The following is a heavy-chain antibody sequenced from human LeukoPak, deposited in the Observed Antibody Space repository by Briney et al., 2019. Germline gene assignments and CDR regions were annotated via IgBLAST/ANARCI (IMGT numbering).Heavy chain of an antibody. CDR3: ARLGPAAISPPYYYYMDV. Sequence: GGSLRLSCAASKFTVSTNYMTWVRQAPGKGLEWVSVIYGSGNTYYADSVKGRFTISRDNAKNSLYLQMNSLRAEDTAVYYCARLGPAAISPPYYYYMDVWGKGTTVTISS. CDR1: KFTVSTNY. V-gene: IGHV3-66*04. D-gene: IGHD2-2*01. J-gene: IGHJ6*03. CDR2: IYGSGNT.